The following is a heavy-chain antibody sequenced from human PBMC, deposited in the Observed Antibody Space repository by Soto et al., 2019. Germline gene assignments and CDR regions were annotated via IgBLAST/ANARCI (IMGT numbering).Heavy chain of an antibody. CDR2: IYHSGNT. V-gene: IGHV4-30-2*01. J-gene: IGHJ5*02. D-gene: IGHD3-22*01. CDR3: DRCCYYDSSGYYYHNGFDP. CDR1: GGSISSGGYS. Sequence: QLQLQESGSGLVKPSQTLSLTCAVSGGSISSGGYSWSWVRQPPGKCLEWIGYIYHSGNTYYNPSLKSRVIISVGGSKNQFSLKLSSVTAADTAVYYCDRCCYYDSSGYYYHNGFDPWGQGTLVTVSS.